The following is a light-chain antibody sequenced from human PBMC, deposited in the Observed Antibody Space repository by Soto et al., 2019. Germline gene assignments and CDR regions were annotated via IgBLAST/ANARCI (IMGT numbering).Light chain of an antibody. CDR2: GAS. V-gene: IGKV3-15*01. CDR1: QSVRSSY. J-gene: IGKJ1*01. Sequence: EIGLTQSPCTLSLSPGERATLYCRASQSVRSSYLAWYQQNPGQAPRLLIYGASTRATGIPARFSGSGSGTEFTLTISSLQSEDFAVYYCQQYNNLPPWPFGQGAKVAIK. CDR3: QQYNNLPPWP.